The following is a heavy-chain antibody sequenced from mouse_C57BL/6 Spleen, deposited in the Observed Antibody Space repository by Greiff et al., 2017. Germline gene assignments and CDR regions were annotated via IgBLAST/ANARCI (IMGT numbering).Heavy chain of an antibody. D-gene: IGHD3-2*02. CDR3: ANGRAKASGYYFDY. V-gene: IGHV1-82*01. CDR1: GYAFSSFW. CDR2: IYPGVGDT. Sequence: VQLQQSGPELVKPGASVKISCKASGYAFSSFWMNWVKQRPGKGLEWIGRIYPGVGDTNYNGKFKGKATLTAEKTSSTAYMQHSSQTSEDTAVYFGANGRAKASGYYFDYWGQGTTLTVSS. J-gene: IGHJ2*01.